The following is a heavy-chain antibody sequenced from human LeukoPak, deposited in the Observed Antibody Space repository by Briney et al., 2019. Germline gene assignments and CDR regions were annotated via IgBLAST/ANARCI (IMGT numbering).Heavy chain of an antibody. CDR2: IRGRSSTI. CDR1: GFTFSSYS. D-gene: IGHD1-26*01. Sequence: PGGSLRLSCAASGFTFSSYSMNWVRQAPGKGLEWVSYIRGRSSTIYYADSVKGRFTISRDNAKNSLYLQMNSLRAEDTAVYYCARDPHSLDYWGQGTLVTVSS. J-gene: IGHJ4*02. V-gene: IGHV3-48*01. CDR3: ARDPHSLDY.